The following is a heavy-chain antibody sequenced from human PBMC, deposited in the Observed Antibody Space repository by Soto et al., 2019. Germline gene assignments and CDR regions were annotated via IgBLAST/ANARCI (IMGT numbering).Heavy chain of an antibody. J-gene: IGHJ5*02. CDR2: IYYSGST. CDR3: ARVYYGSGIGGHWFDP. D-gene: IGHD3-10*01. Sequence: QVQLQESGPGLVKPSQTLSLTCTVSGGSISSVGYYWSWIRQHPGKGLEWIGYIYYSGSTYYNPSLKSRVTISVDTSKNQFSLKLSSVTAADTAVYYCARVYYGSGIGGHWFDPWGQGTLVTVSS. CDR1: GGSISSVGYY. V-gene: IGHV4-31*03.